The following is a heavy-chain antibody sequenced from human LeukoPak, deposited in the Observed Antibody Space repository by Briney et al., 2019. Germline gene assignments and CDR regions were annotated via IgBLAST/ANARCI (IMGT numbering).Heavy chain of an antibody. CDR1: GAFITNSHW. CDR2: IYHSGTT. J-gene: IGHJ4*02. V-gene: IGHV4-4*02. Sequence: PSGTLSLTCAVSGAFITNSHWWSWARQPPGKGLEWIGEIYHSGTTNYNPPLQSRVTMSVDKSKNQFSLKLSSVTAADTAVYYCATYFYGEYGSYYFDYWGQGTLVTVSS. D-gene: IGHD4-17*01. CDR3: ATYFYGEYGSYYFDY.